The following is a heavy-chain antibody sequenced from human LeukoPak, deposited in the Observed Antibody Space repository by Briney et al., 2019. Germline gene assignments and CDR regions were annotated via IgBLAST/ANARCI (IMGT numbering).Heavy chain of an antibody. CDR3: ARAGYYYYGMDV. CDR2: ISGSGGST. J-gene: IGHJ6*02. Sequence: PGGSLRLSCAASGFTFSSYAMSWVRQAPGKGLEWVSAISGSGGSTYYADSVKGRFTISRDNSKNTLYLQMNSLRAEDTAVYYCARAGYYYYGMDVWGQGTTVTVSS. CDR1: GFTFSSYA. V-gene: IGHV3-23*01.